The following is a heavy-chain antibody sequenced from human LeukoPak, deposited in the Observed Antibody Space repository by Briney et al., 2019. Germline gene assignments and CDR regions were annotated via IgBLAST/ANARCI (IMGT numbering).Heavy chain of an antibody. Sequence: GGSLRLSCAASGFTFSSYWMHWVRQAPGKGLVWVSRINTDGSSTSYADSVKGRFTISRDNAKNSLYLQMNSLRAEDTAVYYCGSSLAAYYMDVWGKGTTVTVSS. D-gene: IGHD6-13*01. V-gene: IGHV3-74*01. CDR2: INTDGSST. J-gene: IGHJ6*03. CDR1: GFTFSSYW. CDR3: GSSLAAYYMDV.